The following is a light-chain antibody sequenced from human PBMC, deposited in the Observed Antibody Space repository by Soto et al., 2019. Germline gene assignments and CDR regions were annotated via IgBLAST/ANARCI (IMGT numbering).Light chain of an antibody. V-gene: IGKV1-5*01. CDR3: QHYDSYPIT. J-gene: IGKJ5*01. CDR1: QSISSR. CDR2: DVS. Sequence: DIQMTQSPSTLSASVGDRVSITCRASQSISSRLAWYQQKPGKALNLLIYDVSNLKSGVPSRFSGSGSGTEFTLTITSLQPDDFATYYCQHYDSYPITFGQGTRLEIK.